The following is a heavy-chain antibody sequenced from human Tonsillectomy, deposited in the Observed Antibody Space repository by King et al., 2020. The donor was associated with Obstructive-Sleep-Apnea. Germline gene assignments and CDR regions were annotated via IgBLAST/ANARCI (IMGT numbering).Heavy chain of an antibody. J-gene: IGHJ4*02. CDR1: GFTFDDYA. D-gene: IGHD5-18*01. CDR2: ISWNSGSI. Sequence: VQLVESGGGLVQPGRSLRLSCVASGFTFDDYAMHWVRQAPGKGLEWVSGISWNSGSIGYADSVKGRFTISRDNAKNSLYLQMNSLRAEDTAWYYCAKNIDTAMVECFDYWRQGTLVTVSS. V-gene: IGHV3-9*01. CDR3: AKNIDTAMVECFDY.